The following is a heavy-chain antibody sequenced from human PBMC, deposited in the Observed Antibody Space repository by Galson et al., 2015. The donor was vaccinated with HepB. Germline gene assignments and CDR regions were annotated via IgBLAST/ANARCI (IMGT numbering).Heavy chain of an antibody. D-gene: IGHD2-21*01. J-gene: IGHJ3*02. CDR3: ARAGGAGRDAFDI. CDR1: GFTFSSYA. V-gene: IGHV3-23*01. Sequence: SLRLSCAASGFTFSSYAMSWVRQAPGKGLEWVSAISGSGGSTYYADSVKGRFTISRDNSKNTLYLQMNSLRAEDTAVYYCARAGGAGRDAFDIWGQGTVVTVSS. CDR2: ISGSGGST.